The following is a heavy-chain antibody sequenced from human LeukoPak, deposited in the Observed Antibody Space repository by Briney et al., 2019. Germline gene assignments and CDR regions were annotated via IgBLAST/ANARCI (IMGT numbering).Heavy chain of an antibody. CDR2: IWSDGSNQ. Sequence: GGSLRLSCAASGFTFSSYGMHWVHQAPGKGLEWVAVIWSDGSNQYYADSVRGRFTISRDNSKNTLYLQMNSLRAEDTAVYYCARDMGYYDSSGYYPEVFDYWGQGTLVTVSS. J-gene: IGHJ4*02. V-gene: IGHV3-33*01. D-gene: IGHD3-22*01. CDR1: GFTFSSYG. CDR3: ARDMGYYDSSGYYPEVFDY.